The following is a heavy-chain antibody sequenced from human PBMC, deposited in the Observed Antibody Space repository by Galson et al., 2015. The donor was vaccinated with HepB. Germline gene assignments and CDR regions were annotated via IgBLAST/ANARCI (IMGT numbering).Heavy chain of an antibody. CDR2: IYPGDSDT. Sequence: QSGAEVKKPGESLKISCKGSGYSFTSYWIGWVRQMPGKGLEWMGIIYPGDSDTRYSPSFQGQVTISADKSISTAYLQWSSLKASDTAMYYCARPVAEYSSGWYEGFDYWGQGTLVTVSS. D-gene: IGHD6-19*01. J-gene: IGHJ4*02. V-gene: IGHV5-51*03. CDR1: GYSFTSYW. CDR3: ARPVAEYSSGWYEGFDY.